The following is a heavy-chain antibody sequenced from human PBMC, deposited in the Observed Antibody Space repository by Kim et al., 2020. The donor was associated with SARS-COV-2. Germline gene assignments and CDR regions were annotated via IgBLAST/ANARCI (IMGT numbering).Heavy chain of an antibody. CDR2: IDPSDSYT. CDR3: ARHGPCGGDCYADC. D-gene: IGHD2-21*02. Sequence: GESLKISCQASGYLFTNYWITWVRQMPGKGLAWMGRIDPSDSYTNYSPSFQGHVTISTDKSINTAYLQWSSLKDSDTAIYYCARHGPCGGDCYADCWGQGTLVTVSS. V-gene: IGHV5-10-1*01. CDR1: GYLFTNYW. J-gene: IGHJ4*02.